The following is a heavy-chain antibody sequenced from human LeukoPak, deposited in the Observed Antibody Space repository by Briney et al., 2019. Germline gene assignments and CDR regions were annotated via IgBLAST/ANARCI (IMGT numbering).Heavy chain of an antibody. CDR1: GYTFTSYY. Sequence: SVKVSCKASGYTFTSYYMHWVRQAPGQGLEWMGGIIPIFGTANYAQKFQGRVTITADESTSTAYMELSSLRSEDTAVYYCARGIEPGLLWFGELFRAFDIWGQGTMVTVSS. D-gene: IGHD3-10*01. CDR3: ARGIEPGLLWFGELFRAFDI. J-gene: IGHJ3*02. V-gene: IGHV1-69*13. CDR2: IIPIFGTA.